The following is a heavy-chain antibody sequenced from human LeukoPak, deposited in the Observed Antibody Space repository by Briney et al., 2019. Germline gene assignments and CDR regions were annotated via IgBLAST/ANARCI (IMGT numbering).Heavy chain of an antibody. CDR1: GFTFSSYA. D-gene: IGHD1-26*01. CDR3: ANIGGPIRRQDYY. CDR2: ISGSGGST. V-gene: IGHV3-23*01. J-gene: IGHJ4*02. Sequence: GGSLRLFCAASGFTFSSYAMSWVRQAPGKGLEWVSAISGSGGSTYYADSVKGRFTISRDNSKNTLYLQMNSLRAEDTAVYYCANIGGPIRRQDYYWGQGTLVTVSS.